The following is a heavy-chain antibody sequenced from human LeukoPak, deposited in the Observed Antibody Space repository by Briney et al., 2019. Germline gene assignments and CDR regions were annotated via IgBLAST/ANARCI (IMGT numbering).Heavy chain of an antibody. J-gene: IGHJ4*02. D-gene: IGHD3-10*01. CDR1: GDSVSSNSAA. V-gene: IGHV6-1*01. CDR2: TYYRSKWYN. CDR3: ARDPGSAYYYGSGSSYYFDY. Sequence: SQTLSLTCALSGDSVSSNSAAWNWIRQSPSRGLEWLGRTYYRSKWYNDYAVSVKSRITINPDTSKNQFSLRLNSVTPEDTAVYYCARDPGSAYYYGSGSSYYFDYWGQGTLVTVSS.